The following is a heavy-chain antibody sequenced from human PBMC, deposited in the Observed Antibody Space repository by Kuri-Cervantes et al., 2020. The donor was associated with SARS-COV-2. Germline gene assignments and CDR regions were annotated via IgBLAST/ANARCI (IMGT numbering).Heavy chain of an antibody. CDR3: SRGWGGYCSSTSCYYYYYGMDV. J-gene: IGHJ6*02. CDR2: IYYSGST. Sequence: SETLSLTCTVSGGSISSYYWSWIRQPPGKGLEWIGYIYYSGSTYYNPSLKSRVTISVDTSKNQFSLKLSSVTATDPAVYYCSRGWGGYCSSTSCYYYYYGMDVWGQGTTVTVSS. CDR1: GGSISSYY. D-gene: IGHD2-2*01. V-gene: IGHV4-30-4*01.